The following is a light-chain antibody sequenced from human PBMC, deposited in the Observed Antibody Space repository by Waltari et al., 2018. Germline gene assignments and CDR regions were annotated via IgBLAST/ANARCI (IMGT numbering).Light chain of an antibody. CDR3: RSYTSSSTWV. V-gene: IGLV2-14*01. Sequence: QSALTQPASVSGSPGQSITISCTGTSSDVGGYNHVSWYQQHPGKAPKLIIDEVSNRPSGVSNRFSGSKSGNTASLTISGLQAEDEADYYCRSYTSSSTWVFGGGTKLTVL. CDR1: SSDVGGYNH. CDR2: EVS. J-gene: IGLJ3*02.